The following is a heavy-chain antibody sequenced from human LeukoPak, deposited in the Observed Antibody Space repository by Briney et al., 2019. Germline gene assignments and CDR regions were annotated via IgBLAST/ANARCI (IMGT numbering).Heavy chain of an antibody. V-gene: IGHV3-23*01. CDR1: GFTFSSYA. CDR3: ARLLRRSETGWGLAFDI. J-gene: IGHJ3*02. Sequence: PGWSMRLSCAAPGFTFSSYAMTWVRKAPGKGLGRVSTISGSTFYADSVRGRFTISRDNSRNTLYLQMNSLRAEKPAVYYCARLLRRSETGWGLAFDISGQGTTVTVSS. CDR2: ISGST. D-gene: IGHD2-21*02.